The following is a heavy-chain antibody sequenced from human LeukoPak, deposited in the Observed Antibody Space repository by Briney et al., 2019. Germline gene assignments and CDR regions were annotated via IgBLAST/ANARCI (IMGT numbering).Heavy chain of an antibody. Sequence: SGTLSLTCTVSGGSISSGGYYWSWIRQHPGKGLEWIGYIYHSGSTYYNPSLKSRVTISVDRSKNQFSLKLSSVTAADTAVYYCARVVSRGVIIPWFDPWGQGTLVTVSS. CDR1: GGSISSGGYY. CDR3: ARVVSRGVIIPWFDP. J-gene: IGHJ5*02. D-gene: IGHD3-10*01. V-gene: IGHV4-30-2*01. CDR2: IYHSGST.